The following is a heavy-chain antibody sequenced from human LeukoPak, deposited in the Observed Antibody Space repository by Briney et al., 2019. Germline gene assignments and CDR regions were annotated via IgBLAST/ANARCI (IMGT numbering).Heavy chain of an antibody. Sequence: GGSLRLSCAASGVTFSSYWMHWVRQAPGKGLVWVSRINSDGSSTSYADSVKGRFTISRDNAKNTLYLQMNSLRAEDTAVYYCARGIWFGELFGSYGMDVWGKGTTVTVSS. V-gene: IGHV3-74*01. D-gene: IGHD3-10*01. CDR1: GVTFSSYW. CDR3: ARGIWFGELFGSYGMDV. CDR2: INSDGSST. J-gene: IGHJ6*04.